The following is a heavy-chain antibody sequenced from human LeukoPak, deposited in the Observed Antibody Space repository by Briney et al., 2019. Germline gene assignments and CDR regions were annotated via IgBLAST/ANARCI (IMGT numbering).Heavy chain of an antibody. J-gene: IGHJ3*02. CDR3: ARRLDSSTYGTFDI. V-gene: IGHV3-30*02. Sequence: GGSLRLSCEASGFTFSNYGMHWVRQPPPKGLEGVAFIWYDGNNKYYADSVKGRFSVSRDNSENTLYLQMNSLRAEDTTLYYCARRLDSSTYGTFDIWGKGAMVTVSS. D-gene: IGHD3-22*01. CDR2: IWYDGNNK. CDR1: GFTFSNYG.